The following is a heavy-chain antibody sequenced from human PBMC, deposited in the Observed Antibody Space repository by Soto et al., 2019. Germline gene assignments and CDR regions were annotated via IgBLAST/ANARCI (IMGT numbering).Heavy chain of an antibody. D-gene: IGHD6-19*01. J-gene: IGHJ4*02. CDR2: IYSGGST. Sequence: PGGSLRLSCASSGFTVSSNYMSWVRQAPGKGLEWVSVIYSGGSTYYADSVKGRFTISRDNSKNTLYLQMNSLRAEDTAVYYCARAVNTQTPTDYWGQGTLVTVSS. V-gene: IGHV3-53*01. CDR1: GFTVSSNY. CDR3: ARAVNTQTPTDY.